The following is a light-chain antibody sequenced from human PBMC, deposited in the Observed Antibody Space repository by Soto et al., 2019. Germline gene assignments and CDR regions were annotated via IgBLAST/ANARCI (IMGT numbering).Light chain of an antibody. CDR3: QQYSSHST. CDR2: QAS. Sequence: DIQMTQSPSTLSASVGDRVTITCRASQSTSSYLAWYQQKPGKAPKLLIYQASTLENGVPSRFSGSGSGTEFSLTISRLPEDYVANYYCQQYSSHSTFGEGTKVEI. CDR1: QSTSSY. V-gene: IGKV1-5*03. J-gene: IGKJ4*02.